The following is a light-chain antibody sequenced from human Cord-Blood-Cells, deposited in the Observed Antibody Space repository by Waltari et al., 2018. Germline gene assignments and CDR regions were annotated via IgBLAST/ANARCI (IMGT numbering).Light chain of an antibody. CDR3: CSYAGSSTLVV. J-gene: IGLJ2*01. CDR1: SSDVGSYNL. CDR2: EVS. Sequence: QSALTQPASVSGSPGQSITISCTGTSSDVGSYNLVSWYQQHPGKAPKLMIYEVSKRPSGVSNRFSGSKSCNTASLTISWLQAEDEADYYCCSYAGSSTLVVFGGGTKLTVL. V-gene: IGLV2-23*02.